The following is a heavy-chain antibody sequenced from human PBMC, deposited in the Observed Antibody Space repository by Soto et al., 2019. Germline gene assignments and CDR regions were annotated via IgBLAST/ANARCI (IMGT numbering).Heavy chain of an antibody. CDR2: IIPIFDTA. CDR3: ARHMVPGVIINYFDY. J-gene: IGHJ4*02. D-gene: IGHD3-10*01. CDR1: GGTFSGYA. Sequence: QVQLVQSGAEVKKPGSSVKVSCKASGGTFSGYAISWVRQAPGQGLEWMGGIIPIFDTAKYAQKFQGRVTITADESTSTAYMELSRLRSEDTAVYYCARHMVPGVIINYFDYWGQGTLVTVSS. V-gene: IGHV1-69*01.